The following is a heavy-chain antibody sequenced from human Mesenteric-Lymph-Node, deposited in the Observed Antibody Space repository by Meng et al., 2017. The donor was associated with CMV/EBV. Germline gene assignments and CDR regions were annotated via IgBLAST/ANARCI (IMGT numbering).Heavy chain of an antibody. D-gene: IGHD1-1*01. V-gene: IGHV6-1*01. Sequence: SETLSLTCAISGDSVSSNSAAWNWIRQSPSRGLEWLGRTYYRSKWYNDYAVSVKSRITINPDTSKNQFSLQLNSVTPEDTAVYYCARESRGVIQLEDEIHYYYYGMDVWGQGTTVTVSS. J-gene: IGHJ6*02. CDR2: TYYRSKWYN. CDR1: GDSVSSNSAA. CDR3: ARESRGVIQLEDEIHYYYYGMDV.